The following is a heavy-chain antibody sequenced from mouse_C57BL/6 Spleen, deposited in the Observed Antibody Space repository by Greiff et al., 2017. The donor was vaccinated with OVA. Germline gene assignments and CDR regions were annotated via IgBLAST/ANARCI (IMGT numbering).Heavy chain of an antibody. V-gene: IGHV2-6-1*01. CDR3: ARQGDYGYDISFAC. CDR2: IWSDGST. J-gene: IGHJ3*01. D-gene: IGHD2-2*01. CDR1: GFSLTSYG. Sequence: VKLVESGPGLVAPSQSLSITCTVSGFSLTSYGVHWVRQPPGKGLEWLVVIWSDGSTTYNSALKSRLSISKDNSKSQVFLKKNRLQTDDTAMYYWARQGDYGYDISFACWGQGTLVTVAA.